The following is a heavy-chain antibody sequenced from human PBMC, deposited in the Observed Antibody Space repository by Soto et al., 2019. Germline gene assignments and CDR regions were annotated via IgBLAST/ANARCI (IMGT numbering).Heavy chain of an antibody. V-gene: IGHV1-24*01. Sequence: ASVKVSCKVSGYTLTELSMHWVRQAPGKGLEWMGWFDAYNGDTIYAQKLQGRVTMTKDTSTSTAYMELRSLRSDDTAVYYCARGQGVVTEDFDYWGQGTLVTVSS. J-gene: IGHJ4*02. CDR1: GYTLTELS. CDR2: FDAYNGDT. CDR3: ARGQGVVTEDFDY. D-gene: IGHD2-21*02.